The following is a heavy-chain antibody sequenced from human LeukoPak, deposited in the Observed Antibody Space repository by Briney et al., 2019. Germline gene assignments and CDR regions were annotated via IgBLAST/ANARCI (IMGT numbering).Heavy chain of an antibody. V-gene: IGHV4-59*01. D-gene: IGHD2-15*01. CDR1: GGSISSYY. Sequence: SETLSLTCTVSGGSISSYYWSWLRQAPGQGLEWIGNIYYSRITNYNPSLKSRVTISVDSSKNQFSLKLSSVTAADTAVYYCARDIRCSGGSCRDYWGQGTLVTVSS. J-gene: IGHJ4*02. CDR2: IYYSRIT. CDR3: ARDIRCSGGSCRDY.